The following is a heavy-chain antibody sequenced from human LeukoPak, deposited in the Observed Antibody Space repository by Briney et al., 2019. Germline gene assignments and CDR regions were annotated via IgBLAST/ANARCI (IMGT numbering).Heavy chain of an antibody. CDR2: TNPTSGNT. CDR3: ARAGARQIAAVGY. V-gene: IGHV1-8*01. D-gene: IGHD6-13*01. CDR1: GYTFTSYD. J-gene: IGHJ4*02. Sequence: VASVKVSCKASGYTFTSYDINWVRQATGQGLEWMGWTNPTSGNTGYAQKFQGRVTMTRNTSISTAYMELSSLRSEGTAVYYCARAGARQIAAVGYWGQGTLVTVSS.